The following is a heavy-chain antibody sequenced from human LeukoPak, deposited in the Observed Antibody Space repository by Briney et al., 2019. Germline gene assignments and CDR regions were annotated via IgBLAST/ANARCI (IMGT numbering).Heavy chain of an antibody. CDR3: AKDITRYSSGRDNWFDP. CDR1: GFTFDDYA. Sequence: TGGSLRLSCAASGFTFDDYAMHWVRLVPGKGLEWVSLISGDGGSTYYADSVKGRFTISRDNSKNSLYLQMNSLRTEDTALYYCAKDITRYSSGRDNWFDPWGQGTLVTVSS. D-gene: IGHD3-22*01. CDR2: ISGDGGST. V-gene: IGHV3-43*02. J-gene: IGHJ5*02.